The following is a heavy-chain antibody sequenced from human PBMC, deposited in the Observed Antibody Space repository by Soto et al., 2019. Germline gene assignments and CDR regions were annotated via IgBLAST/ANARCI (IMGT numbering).Heavy chain of an antibody. D-gene: IGHD2-2*01. CDR2: FDPEDGET. V-gene: IGHV1-24*01. CDR3: ATDTVVVPAATPDNWFAP. J-gene: IGHJ5*02. Sequence: QVQLVQSGAEVKKPGASVKVSCKVSGYTLTELSMHWVRQAPGKGLEWMGGFDPEDGETIYAPKFQGRVTMTEDTSTDTAYMELSSMRSEDTAVYYCATDTVVVPAATPDNWFAPWGQGTLVTVSS. CDR1: GYTLTELS.